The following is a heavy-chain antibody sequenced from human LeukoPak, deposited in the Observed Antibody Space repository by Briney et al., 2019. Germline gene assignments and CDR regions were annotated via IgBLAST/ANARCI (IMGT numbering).Heavy chain of an antibody. V-gene: IGHV3-23*01. CDR2: ISGSGYRT. J-gene: IGHJ4*02. D-gene: IGHD6-6*01. CDR1: GFTFSNYA. CDR3: AKSPPVEQQLVHFDY. Sequence: GGSLRLSCAASGFTFSNYAMSWVRQAPGKGLEWVSVISGSGYRTYYADSVKGRFTISRDNSENTLYLQMNSLRVEDTAIYYCAKSPPVEQQLVHFDYWGQGTLVTVSS.